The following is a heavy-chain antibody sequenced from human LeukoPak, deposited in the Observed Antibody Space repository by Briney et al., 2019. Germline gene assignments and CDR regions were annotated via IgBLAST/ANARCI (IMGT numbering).Heavy chain of an antibody. J-gene: IGHJ3*02. V-gene: IGHV4-34*01. Sequence: NSSETLSLTCAVYGGSFSGYYWSWIRQPPGKGLEWIGEINHSGSTNYNPSLKSRVTISVDTSKNQFSLKLSSVTAADTAVYYCARHRGTYYYDSSGYESAFDIWGQGTMVTVSS. CDR1: GGSFSGYY. CDR3: ARHRGTYYYDSSGYESAFDI. CDR2: INHSGST. D-gene: IGHD3-22*01.